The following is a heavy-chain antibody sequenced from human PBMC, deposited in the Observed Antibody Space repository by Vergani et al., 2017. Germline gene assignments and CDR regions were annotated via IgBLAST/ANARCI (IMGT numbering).Heavy chain of an antibody. D-gene: IGHD2-2*01. Sequence: QAQLQESGPGLVKPSETLSLTCHVFGVSVTDYNCNWVRQAPGKGLEFVSSISTNGGTTYYADSVKGRFTISRDNSKNTLYLQMNSLRAEDTAVYYCAKEGRVWVPAGKYYYYYYMDVWGKGTTVTVSS. CDR1: GVSVTDYN. J-gene: IGHJ6*03. CDR3: AKEGRVWVPAGKYYYYYYMDV. V-gene: IGHV3-64*04. CDR2: ISTNGGTT.